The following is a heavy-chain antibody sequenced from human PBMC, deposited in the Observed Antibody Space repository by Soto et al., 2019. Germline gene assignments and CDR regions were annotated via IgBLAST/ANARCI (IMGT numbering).Heavy chain of an antibody. CDR3: AKVDYGDSFDY. J-gene: IGHJ4*02. D-gene: IGHD4-17*01. CDR1: GLTFSSYA. CDR2: IGGSGTNT. Sequence: EVQLLDSGGGLVQPGGSLRLSCVASGLTFSSYAMSWVRQVPGKGLEWVSLIGGSGTNTYYADSVKGRFTIPRDNSKNTLYLQMNSLRAEDTAVYYCAKVDYGDSFDYWGQGTPVTVSS. V-gene: IGHV3-23*01.